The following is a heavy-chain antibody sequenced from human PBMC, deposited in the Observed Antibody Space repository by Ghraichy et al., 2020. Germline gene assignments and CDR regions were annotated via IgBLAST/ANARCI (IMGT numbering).Heavy chain of an antibody. CDR3: GKDYTWAIDF. CDR2: MRYDGTNN. J-gene: IGHJ3*01. D-gene: IGHD7-27*01. V-gene: IGHV3-30*02. Sequence: GASLRLSCVASGFIFSNNDMHWVRQAPGKGLEWVALMRYDGTNNYYADSVKGRFTVSRDTSTNTLYLHMSSLRPEDTAVYYCGKDYTWAIDFWGQGTMVTVSS. CDR1: GFIFSNND.